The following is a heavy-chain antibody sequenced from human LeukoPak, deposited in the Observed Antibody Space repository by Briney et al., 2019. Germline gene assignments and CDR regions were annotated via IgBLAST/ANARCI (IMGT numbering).Heavy chain of an antibody. J-gene: IGHJ4*02. D-gene: IGHD6-19*01. V-gene: IGHV1-18*04. CDR2: ISAYIGNT. Sequence: ASVKGSCKACGYTFTSYGTSWVRQAPGQGMEWMGWISAYIGNTKYAQTLQGRVTITTDTSTSTAYMELRSLRSDDTAVYCCARQALLHGGWHPQTDYWGQGTLVTVSS. CDR3: ARQALLHGGWHPQTDY. CDR1: GYTFTSYG.